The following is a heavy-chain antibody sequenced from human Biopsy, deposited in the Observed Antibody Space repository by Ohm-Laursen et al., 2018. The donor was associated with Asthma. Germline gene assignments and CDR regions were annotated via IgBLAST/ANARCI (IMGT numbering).Heavy chain of an antibody. V-gene: IGHV1-24*01. D-gene: IGHD4-17*01. CDR2: HDHEEGGT. Sequence: GASVKVSCKISGYSLTDLSMHWVRQAPGQGLEWMGGHDHEEGGTLNAWRFQGRVTMTEDTSTDTAYMELSSLSSDDTAVYYCASDFPKDYVRYNFQFWGQGTLVTVSS. J-gene: IGHJ4*02. CDR3: ASDFPKDYVRYNFQF. CDR1: GYSLTDLS.